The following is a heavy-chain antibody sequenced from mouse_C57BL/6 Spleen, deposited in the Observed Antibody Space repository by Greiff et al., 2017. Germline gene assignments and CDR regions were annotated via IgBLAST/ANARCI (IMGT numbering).Heavy chain of an antibody. CDR2: INPNDGGT. CDR3: AREAPAWFAY. V-gene: IGHV1-26*01. CDR1: GYTFTDYY. Sequence: EVQLQQSGPELVKPGASVKISCKASGYTFTDYYMNWVKQSHGQGLEWIGDINPNDGGTSYNQKFKGKATLTVDKSSSTAYMELRSLTSEDSAVYYCAREAPAWFAYWGQGTLVTVSA. J-gene: IGHJ3*01.